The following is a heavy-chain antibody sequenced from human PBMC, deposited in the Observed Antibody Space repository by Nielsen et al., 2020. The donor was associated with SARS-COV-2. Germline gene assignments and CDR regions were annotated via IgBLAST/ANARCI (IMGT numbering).Heavy chain of an antibody. J-gene: IGHJ4*02. CDR2: IHYSGST. V-gene: IGHV4-59*01. CDR1: GGSFSGYY. Sequence: SETLSLTCAVYGGSFSGYYWSWIRQPPGQGLGWIGYIHYSGSTNYNPYLKSRVTISVDTSKNQFSLKLSSVTTADTAVYYCARAYYDILTGYYPYYFDYWGQGTLVTVSS. CDR3: ARAYYDILTGYYPYYFDY. D-gene: IGHD3-9*01.